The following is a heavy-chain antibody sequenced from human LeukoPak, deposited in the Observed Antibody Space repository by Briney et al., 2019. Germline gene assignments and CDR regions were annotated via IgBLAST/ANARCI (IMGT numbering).Heavy chain of an antibody. V-gene: IGHV4-39*01. CDR2: IYYSGST. CDR1: GGSISSSSYY. D-gene: IGHD4-23*01. J-gene: IGHJ5*02. CDR3: ARPEVVTSWFDP. Sequence: SETLSLTCTVSGGSISSSSYYWGWIRQPPGKGLEWIGSIYYSGSTYYNPSFKSRVTISVDTSKNQFSLKLSSVTAADTAVYYCARPEVVTSWFDPWGQGTLVTVSS.